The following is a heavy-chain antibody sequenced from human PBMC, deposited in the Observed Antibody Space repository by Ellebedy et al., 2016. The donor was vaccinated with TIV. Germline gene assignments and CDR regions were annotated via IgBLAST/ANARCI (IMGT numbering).Heavy chain of an antibody. CDR1: GFTFSSYD. CDR3: ARILRTRGYSYGYDY. J-gene: IGHJ4*02. CDR2: IGTAGDT. D-gene: IGHD5-18*01. V-gene: IGHV3-13*04. Sequence: GGSLRLSXAASGFTFSSYDMHWVRQATGKGLEWVSAIGTAGDTYYPGSVKGRFTISRENAKNSLYLQMNSLRAGDTAVYYCARILRTRGYSYGYDYWGQGTLVTVSS.